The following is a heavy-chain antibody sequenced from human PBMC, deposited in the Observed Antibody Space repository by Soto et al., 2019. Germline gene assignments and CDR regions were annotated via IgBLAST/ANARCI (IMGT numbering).Heavy chain of an antibody. CDR2: IFPDDSDT. V-gene: IGHV5-51*01. Sequence: GESLKISCKASGYIIKNYWIGWVRQMPGQGLEWMGIIFPDDSDTRYSPSFQGHVTISVDKSISTAYVQWSSLKASDSAIYYCFRGGVTSRTFDYWGQGALVTVSS. CDR1: GYIIKNYW. J-gene: IGHJ4*02. CDR3: FRGGVTSRTFDY. D-gene: IGHD3-16*01.